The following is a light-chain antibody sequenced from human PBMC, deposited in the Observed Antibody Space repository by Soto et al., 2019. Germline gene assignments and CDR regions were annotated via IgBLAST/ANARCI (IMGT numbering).Light chain of an antibody. J-gene: IGKJ2*01. CDR1: QSVSMN. CDR3: QQYNSWPPHT. CDR2: GAS. V-gene: IGKV3-15*01. Sequence: EIVMTQSPATLAVSPGERVTLSCRASQSVSMNLAWYQQKPGQAPRLLIHGASTRATGIPGRFSGSGSGTEFTLTISSLQSEDFAVYYCQQYNSWPPHTFGQGTKVEI.